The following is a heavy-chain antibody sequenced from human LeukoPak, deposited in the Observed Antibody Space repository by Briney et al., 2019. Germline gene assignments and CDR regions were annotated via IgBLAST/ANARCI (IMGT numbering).Heavy chain of an antibody. CDR1: GFAFSGYW. D-gene: IGHD3-22*01. J-gene: IGHJ4*02. V-gene: IGHV3-7*01. CDR3: ARTAPRSGYSLDY. Sequence: GGSLRLSCAASGFAFSGYWMSWVRQAPGKGLEWVANINQDGSETYYVDSVKGRFTISRDNTKNSLYLQMNGLRAEDTAVYYCARTAPRSGYSLDYWGQGTLVTVSS. CDR2: INQDGSET.